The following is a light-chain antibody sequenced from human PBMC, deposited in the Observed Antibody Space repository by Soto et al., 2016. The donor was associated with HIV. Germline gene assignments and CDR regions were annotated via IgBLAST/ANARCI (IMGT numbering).Light chain of an antibody. J-gene: IGLJ2*01. CDR1: NIASKS. CDR2: GNS. CDR3: QIWYGGGDHVI. Sequence: SYVLAQPPSVSVAPGQTAKITCGAFNIASKSVHWYQQRPGQAPVLVVYGNSDRPSGIPERFSGSNSGSTATLTISRVEDGDEADYYCQIWYGGGDHVIFGGGTKLTVL. V-gene: IGLV3-21*02.